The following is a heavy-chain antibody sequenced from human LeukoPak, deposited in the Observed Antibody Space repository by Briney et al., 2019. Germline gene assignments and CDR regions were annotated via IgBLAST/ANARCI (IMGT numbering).Heavy chain of an antibody. CDR1: GGSISTSNYY. J-gene: IGHJ5*02. Sequence: PSETLSLTCTVSGGSISTSNYYWGWIRQPPGKGLEWIGNIFYSGSTYYSPSLRSRVTISLDTSRNQFSLKLSSVTAADTAVYYCARDHLANLASRLFDPWGQGTLVTVSS. D-gene: IGHD3-3*01. V-gene: IGHV4-39*07. CDR2: IFYSGST. CDR3: ARDHLANLASRLFDP.